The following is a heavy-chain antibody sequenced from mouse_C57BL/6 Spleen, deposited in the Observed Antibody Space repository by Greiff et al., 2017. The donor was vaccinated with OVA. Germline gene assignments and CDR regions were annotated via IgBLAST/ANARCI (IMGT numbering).Heavy chain of an antibody. CDR1: GYTFTSYW. J-gene: IGHJ2*01. D-gene: IGHD2-10*01. CDR2: IDPSDSET. CDR3: ARGTPNMDFDY. Sequence: QVQLKQPGAELVRPGSSVKLSCKASGYTFTSYWMHWVKQRPIQGLEWIGNIDPSDSETHYNQKFKDKATLTVDTSSSTAYMQLSSLTSEDSAVYYGARGTPNMDFDYWGQGTTLTVSS. V-gene: IGHV1-52*01.